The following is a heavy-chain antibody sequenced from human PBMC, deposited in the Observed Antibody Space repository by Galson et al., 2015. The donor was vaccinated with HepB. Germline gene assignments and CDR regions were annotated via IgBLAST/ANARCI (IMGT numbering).Heavy chain of an antibody. D-gene: IGHD2-15*01. J-gene: IGHJ4*02. CDR1: GFTFSSYA. CDR3: AKEGVGYCSGGSCYW. Sequence: SLRLSCAASGFTFSSYAMSWVRQAPGKGLEWVSAISGSGGSTYYADSVKGRFTISRDNSENTLYLQMNSLRAEDTAVYYCAKEGVGYCSGGSCYWWGQGTLVTVSS. CDR2: ISGSGGST. V-gene: IGHV3-23*01.